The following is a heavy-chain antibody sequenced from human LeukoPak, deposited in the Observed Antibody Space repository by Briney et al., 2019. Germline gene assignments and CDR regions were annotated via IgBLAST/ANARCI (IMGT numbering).Heavy chain of an antibody. Sequence: GGSLRLSCAASGFTFSNYWMSWVRQAPGKGLEWVANINQDGSEKYYVDSVKGRFTVSRDNTKNLMFLQMNSLRAEDTAVYYCATDTNLVDLIQGDGHEDENFDRWGQGTMVTVSS. CDR3: ATDTNLVDLIQGDGHEDENFDR. D-gene: IGHD1-26*01. CDR2: INQDGSEK. CDR1: GFTFSNYW. V-gene: IGHV3-7*03. J-gene: IGHJ3*02.